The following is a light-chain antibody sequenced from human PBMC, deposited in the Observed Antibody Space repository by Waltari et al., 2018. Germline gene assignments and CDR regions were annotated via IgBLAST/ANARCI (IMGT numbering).Light chain of an antibody. CDR3: QQSYSTPWT. Sequence: DIQMTQSPSSLSASVGDRVTITCRASQSISSYLNWYQQKPGKAPKRLFYVASSLESGVPSRFSGSGSGIDFTLTISSLQPEDFATYYCQQSYSTPWTFGQGTKVEIK. CDR1: QSISSY. J-gene: IGKJ1*01. CDR2: VAS. V-gene: IGKV1-39*01.